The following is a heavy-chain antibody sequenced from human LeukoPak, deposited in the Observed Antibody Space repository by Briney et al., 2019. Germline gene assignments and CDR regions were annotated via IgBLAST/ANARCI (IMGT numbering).Heavy chain of an antibody. Sequence: GGSLRLSCAASGFTFDDYGMSWVRQAPGKGLEWVSGINWNGGSTGYADSVKGRFTISRDNAKNSLYLQMNSLRAEDTALYYCARADRSLLTTYAFDIWGQGTMVTVSS. CDR3: ARADRSLLTTYAFDI. CDR1: GFTFDDYG. J-gene: IGHJ3*02. V-gene: IGHV3-20*04. CDR2: INWNGGST. D-gene: IGHD4-17*01.